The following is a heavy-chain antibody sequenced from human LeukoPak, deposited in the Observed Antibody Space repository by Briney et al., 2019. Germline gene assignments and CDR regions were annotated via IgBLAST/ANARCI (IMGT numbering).Heavy chain of an antibody. V-gene: IGHV1-2*02. D-gene: IGHD2-2*01. Sequence: ASVKVSCKASGYTFTDYYMHWVRQAPGQGFEWMGWINPNDGDTNHAQKFQGRVTMTRDTSISTAHMEVSRLRSGDTAVYYCARANFLYCSSTTCLLDYWGQGTLVTVSS. CDR2: INPNDGDT. J-gene: IGHJ4*02. CDR1: GYTFTDYY. CDR3: ARANFLYCSSTTCLLDY.